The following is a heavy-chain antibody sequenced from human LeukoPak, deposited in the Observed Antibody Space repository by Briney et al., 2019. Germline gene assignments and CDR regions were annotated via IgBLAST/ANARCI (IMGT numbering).Heavy chain of an antibody. V-gene: IGHV3-53*01. CDR3: ARDRSGRYPDAFDT. D-gene: IGHD3-3*01. CDR2: LYSGGST. Sequence: GGSLRLSCAASGFIVSSHYMNWVRQAPGKGPEWVSVLYSGGSTYYAGSVKGRFTISRDNSKNTLYLQMNSLRIEDTAVYYCARDRSGRYPDAFDTWGQGTMVMVSS. J-gene: IGHJ3*02. CDR1: GFIVSSHY.